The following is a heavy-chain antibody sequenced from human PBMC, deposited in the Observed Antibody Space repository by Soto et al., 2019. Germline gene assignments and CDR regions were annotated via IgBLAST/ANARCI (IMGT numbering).Heavy chain of an antibody. CDR2: IYYSGST. V-gene: IGHV4-59*01. Sequence: SETLSLTCTVSGGSISSYYWSWIRQPPGKGLEWIGYIYYSGSTNYNPSLKSRVTISVDTSKNQFSLKLSSVTAADTAVYYCARRGYSSGWYSYYFDYWGQGTLVTVSS. D-gene: IGHD6-19*01. J-gene: IGHJ4*02. CDR1: GGSISSYY. CDR3: ARRGYSSGWYSYYFDY.